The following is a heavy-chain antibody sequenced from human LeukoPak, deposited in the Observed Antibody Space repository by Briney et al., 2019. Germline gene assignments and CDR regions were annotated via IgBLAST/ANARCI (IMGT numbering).Heavy chain of an antibody. V-gene: IGHV1-18*01. CDR2: ISAYNGNT. CDR3: AGDLRGYDFWSGFFKYYFDY. D-gene: IGHD3-3*01. J-gene: IGHJ4*02. Sequence: ASVKVSCKASGYTFTDYGISWVRQAPGQGLEWMGWISAYNGNTKYAQKFQGRVTMTTDTSTNTAYMEVRSLRSDDTAVYYCAGDLRGYDFWSGFFKYYFDYWGQGTLVTVSS. CDR1: GYTFTDYG.